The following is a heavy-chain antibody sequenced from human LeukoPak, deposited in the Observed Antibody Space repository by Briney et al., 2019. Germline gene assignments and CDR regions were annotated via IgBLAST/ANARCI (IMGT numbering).Heavy chain of an antibody. CDR3: AKDSESWYDSSGYPGY. D-gene: IGHD3-22*01. CDR1: GFTFSSYS. Sequence: GGSLRLSCEASGFTFSSYSMNWVRQAPGKGLEWVSFISGSSSIIHYADSVKGRFTISRDNSKNSLYLQMNSLRTEDTALYYCAKDSESWYDSSGYPGYWGQGTLVTVSS. V-gene: IGHV3-48*04. J-gene: IGHJ1*01. CDR2: ISGSSSII.